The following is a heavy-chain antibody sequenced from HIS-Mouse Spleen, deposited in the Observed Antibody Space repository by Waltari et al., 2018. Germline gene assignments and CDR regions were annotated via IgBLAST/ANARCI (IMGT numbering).Heavy chain of an antibody. J-gene: IGHJ3*02. Sequence: QLQLQESGPGLVKPSETLSLTCTVSGGSISSSSYYWGWIRQPPGKGLEWIGSIYYSGSTYYNPSLKSRVTISVDTSKNQFSLKLSSVTAADTAVYYCASVSDLGGTRAFDIWGQGTMVTVSS. CDR3: ASVSDLGGTRAFDI. CDR2: IYYSGST. CDR1: GGSISSSSYY. D-gene: IGHD1-7*01. V-gene: IGHV4-39*07.